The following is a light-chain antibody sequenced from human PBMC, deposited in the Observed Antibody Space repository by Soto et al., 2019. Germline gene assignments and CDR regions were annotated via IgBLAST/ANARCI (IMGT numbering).Light chain of an antibody. CDR1: SSDIGNYNY. V-gene: IGLV2-14*01. J-gene: IGLJ1*01. CDR3: SSYTSSSTLV. Sequence: QSVLTQPASVSGSPGQSITISCTGTSSDIGNYNYVSWYQQHPNKAPKLLIYEVSNRPSGLSDRFSGTKSGNTASLTISGLWAEDEADYYCSSYTSSSTLVFGTGTKLTVL. CDR2: EVS.